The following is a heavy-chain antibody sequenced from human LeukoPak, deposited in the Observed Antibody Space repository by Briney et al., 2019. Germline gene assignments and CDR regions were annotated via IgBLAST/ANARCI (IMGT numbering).Heavy chain of an antibody. CDR3: AREDYYGSSGYYVY. CDR2: MNQDGSEK. V-gene: IGHV3-7*04. CDR1: RFTFRRYG. D-gene: IGHD3-22*01. Sequence: GGSLRLFCAASRFTFRRYGMSWVRQAPGKGLEWVANMNQDGSEKNCVDSVKGRFTISRDNAKNSLYLQMNSLRAEDTAVYYCAREDYYGSSGYYVYWGQGTLVTVSS. J-gene: IGHJ4*02.